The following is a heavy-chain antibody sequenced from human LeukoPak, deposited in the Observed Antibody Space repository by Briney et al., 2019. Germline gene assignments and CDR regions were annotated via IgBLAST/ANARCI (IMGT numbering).Heavy chain of an antibody. CDR1: GGSISSYY. Sequence: SETLSLTFTVSGGSISSYYWSWIRQPAGKGLEWIGRIYTSGSTNYNPSLKSRVTMSVDTSKNQFSLKLSSVTAADTAVCYCARCTVTFDAFDIWGQGTMVTVSS. D-gene: IGHD4-11*01. V-gene: IGHV4-4*07. CDR2: IYTSGST. J-gene: IGHJ3*02. CDR3: ARCTVTFDAFDI.